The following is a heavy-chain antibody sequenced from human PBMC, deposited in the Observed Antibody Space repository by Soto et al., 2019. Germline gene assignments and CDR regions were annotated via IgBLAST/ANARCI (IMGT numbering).Heavy chain of an antibody. CDR3: ARDKEMNGTAIYGMDV. V-gene: IGHV1-2*04. J-gene: IGHJ6*02. Sequence: QVQLVQSGAEVKKPGASVKVSCKASGYTFTGYYMHWVRQAPGQGLEWMGWINPNSGCTNYAQKFQGLVTMTRDTSISTAYSDLSRLRSDDTAVYYCARDKEMNGTAIYGMDVWGQGTKVTVSS. D-gene: IGHD1-1*01. CDR1: GYTFTGYY. CDR2: INPNSGCT.